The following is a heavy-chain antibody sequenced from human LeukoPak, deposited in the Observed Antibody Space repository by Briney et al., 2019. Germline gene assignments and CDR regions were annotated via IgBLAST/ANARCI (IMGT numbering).Heavy chain of an antibody. V-gene: IGHV3-21*01. J-gene: IGHJ3*02. CDR3: ARGRSITILRGVAISDGFDI. Sequence: GSVRLSCAASGFTFNTHGMNWVRQAPGKGLEWVSFIDTTTTYKYYADSVKGRFTISRDNAKNSLYLQMNSLRADDTALYYCARGRSITILRGVAISDGFDIWGQGTMVTVSS. CDR1: GFTFNTHG. CDR2: IDTTTTYK. D-gene: IGHD3-10*01.